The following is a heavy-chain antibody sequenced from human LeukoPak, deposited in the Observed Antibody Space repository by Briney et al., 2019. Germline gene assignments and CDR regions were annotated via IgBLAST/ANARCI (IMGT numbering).Heavy chain of an antibody. CDR1: GFSFSSYG. CDR2: ISYDGSNK. D-gene: IGHD6-19*01. J-gene: IGHJ4*02. CDR3: ASPGGYSSGWRPERLDY. V-gene: IGHV3-30*03. Sequence: GGSLRLSCAASGFSFSSYGMHWVRQAPGKGLEWVAVISYDGSNKYYADSVKGRFTISRDNSKNTLYLQMNSLRAEDTAVYYCASPGGYSSGWRPERLDYWGQGTLVTVSS.